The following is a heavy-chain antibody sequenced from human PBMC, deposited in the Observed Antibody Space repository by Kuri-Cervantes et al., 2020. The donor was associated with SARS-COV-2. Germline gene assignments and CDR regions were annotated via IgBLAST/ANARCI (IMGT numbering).Heavy chain of an antibody. J-gene: IGHJ4*02. V-gene: IGHV3-23*01. CDR3: ASYAWELRLMFDY. D-gene: IGHD1-26*01. CDR1: GFTFDDYA. Sequence: GGSLRLSCAASGFTFDDYAMHWVRQAPGKGLEWVSAISGSGGSTYYADSVKGRFTISRDNSKNTLYLQMNSLRSEDTAVYYCASYAWELRLMFDYWGQGTLVTVSS. CDR2: ISGSGGST.